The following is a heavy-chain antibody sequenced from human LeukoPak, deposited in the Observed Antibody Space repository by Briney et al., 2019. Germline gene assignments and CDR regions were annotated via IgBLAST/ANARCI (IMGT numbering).Heavy chain of an antibody. CDR1: GYTFTGYY. D-gene: IGHD1-26*01. J-gene: IGHJ3*02. Sequence: GASVKVSCKASGYTFTGYYMHWVRQAPGQGLEWMGWINPNSGGTNYAQKFQGRVTMTRDTSISTAYMELIRLRSDDTAVYYCARPIERGVGATIPYDAFDIWGQGTMVTVSS. CDR2: INPNSGGT. V-gene: IGHV1-2*02. CDR3: ARPIERGVGATIPYDAFDI.